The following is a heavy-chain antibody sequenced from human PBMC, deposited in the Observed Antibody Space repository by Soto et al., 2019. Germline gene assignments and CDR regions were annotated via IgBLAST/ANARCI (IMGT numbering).Heavy chain of an antibody. V-gene: IGHV1-18*01. D-gene: IGHD5-12*01. CDR3: ARGWVGSGYDP. Sequence: QVQLVQSGAEVKKPGASVQVSCKASGYTFINYGINWVRQAPGQGLEWMGWITPYNGNTNYAQKLQGRVTMTTDTSTSTAYMELRSLRSDDTAVDYCARGWVGSGYDPWGQGTLVTVSS. CDR1: GYTFINYG. CDR2: ITPYNGNT. J-gene: IGHJ5*02.